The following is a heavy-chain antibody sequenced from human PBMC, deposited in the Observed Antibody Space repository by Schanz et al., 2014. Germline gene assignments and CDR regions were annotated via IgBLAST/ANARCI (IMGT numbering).Heavy chain of an antibody. CDR2: MYINSGST. J-gene: IGHJ3*01. CDR1: GFTVSNNY. V-gene: IGHV3-66*01. D-gene: IGHD5-12*01. CDR3: ARDGGRDGYNLAFDV. Sequence: EVQLGESGGGLVQPGGSLRLSCAASGFTVSNNYMSWVRQAPGKGLEWISSMYINSGSTKYADSVKGRFIISRDSYKNKLFLQMNSLRAEDTAVYFCARDGGRDGYNLAFDVWGQGTLVTVSS.